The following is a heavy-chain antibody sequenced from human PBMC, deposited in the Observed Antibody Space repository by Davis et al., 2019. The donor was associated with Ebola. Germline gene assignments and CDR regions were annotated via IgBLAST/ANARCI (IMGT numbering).Heavy chain of an antibody. D-gene: IGHD3-10*01. J-gene: IGHJ4*02. CDR2: ISYDGNYL. Sequence: GESLKISCAVSGFTFSNYALHWVRQAPGTGLEWLAAISYDGNYLYYADSVRGRFTISREDSENTLYLQMNSLRPEDTAVYFCARGPDFGSRTDFFDYWGPGTLVTVSS. CDR3: ARGPDFGSRTDFFDY. V-gene: IGHV3-30-3*01. CDR1: GFTFSNYA.